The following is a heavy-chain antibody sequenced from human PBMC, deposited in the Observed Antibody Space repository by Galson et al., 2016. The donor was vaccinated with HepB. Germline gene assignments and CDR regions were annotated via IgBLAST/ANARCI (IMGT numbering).Heavy chain of an antibody. CDR1: GGTFSSYA. J-gene: IGHJ6*02. Sequence: SVKVSCKASGGTFSSYAISWVRRAPGQGLEWMGGIIPIFGTANYAQKFQGRVTITADESTSTAYMELSSLRSEDTAVYYCALVGATRGYYYYGMDVWGQGTTVTVSS. V-gene: IGHV1-69*13. D-gene: IGHD1-26*01. CDR3: ALVGATRGYYYYGMDV. CDR2: IIPIFGTA.